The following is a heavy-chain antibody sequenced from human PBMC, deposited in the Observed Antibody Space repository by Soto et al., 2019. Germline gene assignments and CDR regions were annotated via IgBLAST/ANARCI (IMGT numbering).Heavy chain of an antibody. CDR2: ISGSGGST. Sequence: PGGSLRLSCAASGFPFSSYAMSWVRQAPGKGLEWVSAISGSGGSTYYADSVKGRITISRDNSKNTLYLQMNSLRAEDTAVYYCAKDLGGPRGWFDPWGQGTLVTVSS. D-gene: IGHD3-16*01. J-gene: IGHJ5*02. CDR1: GFPFSSYA. CDR3: AKDLGGPRGWFDP. V-gene: IGHV3-23*01.